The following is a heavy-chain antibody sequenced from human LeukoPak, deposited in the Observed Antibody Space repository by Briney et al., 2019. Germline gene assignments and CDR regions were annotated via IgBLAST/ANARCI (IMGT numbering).Heavy chain of an antibody. V-gene: IGHV3-7*01. CDR2: IKQDGSEK. J-gene: IGHJ4*02. Sequence: GGSLRLSCAASGFSFISYGMHWVRQAPGKGLEWVANIKQDGSEKYYVDSVKGRFTISRDNAKNSLYLQMNSLRAEDTAVYYCARVASRGYCSSTSCFLFDYWGQGTLVTVSS. D-gene: IGHD2-2*01. CDR3: ARVASRGYCSSTSCFLFDY. CDR1: GFSFISYG.